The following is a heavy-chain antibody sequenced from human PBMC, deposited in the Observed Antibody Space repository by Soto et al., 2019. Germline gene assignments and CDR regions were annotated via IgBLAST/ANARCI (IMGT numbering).Heavy chain of an antibody. Sequence: QVQLVQSGAEVKKPGSSVKVSCKASGGTFSRYAISWVRQAPGQGLEWMGGIIPIFGTANYAQKFQGRVTITADKSTSTAYMELSSLRSEDTAVYYCARGPFEGDSNYGGMDVWGQGTTVTVSS. J-gene: IGHJ6*02. V-gene: IGHV1-69*06. CDR2: IIPIFGTA. CDR1: GGTFSRYA. D-gene: IGHD3-16*01. CDR3: ARGPFEGDSNYGGMDV.